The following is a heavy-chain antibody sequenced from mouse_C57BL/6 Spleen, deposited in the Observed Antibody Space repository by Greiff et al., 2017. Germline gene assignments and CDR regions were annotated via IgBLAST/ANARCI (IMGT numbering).Heavy chain of an antibody. D-gene: IGHD1-1*02. J-gene: IGHJ3*01. Sequence: EVQLQQSGAELVKPGASVKLSCSASGFNIKDDYMHWVKQRPEQGLEWVGWIGPENGDTEYASKFQGTATITADTSSNTAYLQLSSLTSEDTAVYYCTVPDYGGGPMAYWGQGTLVTVSA. CDR2: IGPENGDT. CDR1: GFNIKDDY. CDR3: TVPDYGGGPMAY. V-gene: IGHV14-4*01.